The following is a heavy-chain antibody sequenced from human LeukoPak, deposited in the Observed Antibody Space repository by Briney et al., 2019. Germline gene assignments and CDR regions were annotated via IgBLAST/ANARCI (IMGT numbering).Heavy chain of an antibody. J-gene: IGHJ4*02. CDR3: ARDLGVTTVTSDY. D-gene: IGHD4-17*01. V-gene: IGHV3-23*01. CDR1: GFTLSSYA. CDR2: ISGSGGST. Sequence: GGSLRLSCAASGFTLSSYAMSWVRQAPGEGLEWVSAISGSGGSTYYADSVKGRFTISRDNAKNSLYLQMTSLRAEDTAVYYCARDLGVTTVTSDYWGQGTLVTVSS.